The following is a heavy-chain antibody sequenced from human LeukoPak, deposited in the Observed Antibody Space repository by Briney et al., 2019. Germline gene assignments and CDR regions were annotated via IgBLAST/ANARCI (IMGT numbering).Heavy chain of an antibody. CDR2: IYPGDSDT. V-gene: IGHV5-51*01. CDR1: GYRLTNYW. CDR3: ARHIGSYYGPGENFDY. J-gene: IGHJ4*02. Sequence: RGESLKISCKGSGYRLTNYWIAWVRQMPGKGLEWMEIIYPGDSDTRYSPSFQGQVTISADKSISTAYLQWRSLKASDTAVYYCARHIGSYYGPGENFDYWGQGPLVTVSS. D-gene: IGHD3-10*01.